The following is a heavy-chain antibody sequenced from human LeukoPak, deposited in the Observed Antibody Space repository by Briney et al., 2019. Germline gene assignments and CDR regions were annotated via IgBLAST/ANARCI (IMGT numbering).Heavy chain of an antibody. CDR2: ISAYNGNT. J-gene: IGHJ4*02. CDR1: GYTFTGYY. V-gene: IGHV1-18*04. D-gene: IGHD6-19*01. Sequence: GASVKVSCKASGYTFTGYYMHWVRQAPGQGLEWMGWISAYNGNTNYAQKLQGRVTMTTDTSTSTAYMELRSLRSDDTAVYYCARVQWLVPMDYWGQGTLVTVSS. CDR3: ARVQWLVPMDY.